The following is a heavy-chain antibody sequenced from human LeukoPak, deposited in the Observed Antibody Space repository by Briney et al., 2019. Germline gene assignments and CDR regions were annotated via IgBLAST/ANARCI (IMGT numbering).Heavy chain of an antibody. J-gene: IGHJ4*02. V-gene: IGHV3-30*18. D-gene: IGHD3-22*01. CDR2: ISYEGSNK. CDR3: VKSLDRHYYDIHGPLSH. CDR1: EFTFSDYG. Sequence: PGGSLRLSCAASEFTFSDYGMYWVRQAPGKGLEWVAAISYEGSNKYYGDSVKGRITISRDNARNTVDLQMNSLRAEDTAVYYCVKSLDRHYYDIHGPLSHWGQGTLVTVSS.